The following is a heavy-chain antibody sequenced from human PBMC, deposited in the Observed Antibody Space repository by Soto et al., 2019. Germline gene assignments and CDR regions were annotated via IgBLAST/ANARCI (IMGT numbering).Heavy chain of an antibody. CDR3: ARGYSGYDQRYGMDV. CDR2: MNPSSDNT. Sequence: QVHLVQSGAEVKKPGASVKVSCEASGYTFTSYDINWVRQATGQGLEWMGWMNPSSDNTAYAQKVQGRLVMTRNAAISTAYMELSSLSSEDTAVYYCARGYSGYDQRYGMDVWGQGTTVTVSS. D-gene: IGHD5-12*01. CDR1: GYTFTSYD. J-gene: IGHJ6*02. V-gene: IGHV1-8*01.